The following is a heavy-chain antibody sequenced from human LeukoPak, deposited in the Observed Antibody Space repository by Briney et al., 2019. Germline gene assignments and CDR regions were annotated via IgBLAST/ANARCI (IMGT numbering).Heavy chain of an antibody. CDR1: GGTFSSYA. Sequence: APVKVSCKASGGTFSSYAISWVRQAPGQGLEWMGGIIPIFGTANYAQKFQGRVTITADESTSTAYMELSSLRSEDTAVYYCARDGTIAAAGTVYYYYGMDVWGQGTTVTVSS. V-gene: IGHV1-69*13. D-gene: IGHD6-13*01. CDR3: ARDGTIAAAGTVYYYYGMDV. J-gene: IGHJ6*02. CDR2: IIPIFGTA.